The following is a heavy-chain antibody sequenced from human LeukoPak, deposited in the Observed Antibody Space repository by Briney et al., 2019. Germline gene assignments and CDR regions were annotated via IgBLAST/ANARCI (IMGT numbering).Heavy chain of an antibody. CDR1: GGSVSSSYYY. V-gene: IGHV4-39*01. CDR2: IYYSGIT. Sequence: SETLSLTCTVSGGSVSSSYYYWGWIREPPGKGLEGMGSIYYSGITYYNPSLKRRDTICVETSKNRFSVKVSSVTAADTAVYYCARLDTAAAGNRWFDPWGQGTLVTVSS. J-gene: IGHJ5*02. D-gene: IGHD6-13*01. CDR3: ARLDTAAAGNRWFDP.